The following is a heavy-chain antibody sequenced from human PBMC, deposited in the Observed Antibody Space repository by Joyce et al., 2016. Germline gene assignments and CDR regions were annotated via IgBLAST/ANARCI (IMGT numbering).Heavy chain of an antibody. CDR2: ISSDSIYI. V-gene: IGHV3-21*02. CDR3: ARGGIVYDYSMDL. Sequence: EVQLVESGGGLVKPGGSLSISCAASGYTFSTWSMSWFRRAPGKGLEWVSGISSDSIYICYADSVKGRFTVSRDNAKNSLYLQMNSLRAEDTAVFFCARGGIVYDYSMDLWGQGTTVTVSS. J-gene: IGHJ6*02. D-gene: IGHD3-22*01. CDR1: GYTFSTWS.